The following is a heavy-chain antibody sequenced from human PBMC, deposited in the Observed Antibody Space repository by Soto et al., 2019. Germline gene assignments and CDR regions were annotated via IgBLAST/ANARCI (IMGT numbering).Heavy chain of an antibody. V-gene: IGHV3-30*18. J-gene: IGHJ3*02. CDR1: GFTFRSYG. Sequence: GGALRLSCAASGFTFRSYGMHWVRQAPGKGLGWVGVRSYDGSNKYYADSVKGRFTISRDNSKNTLYRQMNSLRAEDTAVYYCAKGGVGSTSNAFDIWGQGTMVTVSS. CDR2: RSYDGSNK. D-gene: IGHD1-26*01. CDR3: AKGGVGSTSNAFDI.